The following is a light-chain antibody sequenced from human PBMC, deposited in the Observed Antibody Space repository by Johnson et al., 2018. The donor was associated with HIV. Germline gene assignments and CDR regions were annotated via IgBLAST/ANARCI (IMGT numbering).Light chain of an antibody. V-gene: IGLV1-51*02. Sequence: QLVLTQPPSVSAAPGQKVTISCSGSRSNIGNNYVSWYQQLPGTAPKLLIYENNKRPSGIPDRFSGSKSGTLATLGITGLQTGDEADYYCGTWDSSLSAGNVFGTGTEVTVL. CDR3: GTWDSSLSAGNV. CDR1: RSNIGNNY. J-gene: IGLJ1*01. CDR2: ENN.